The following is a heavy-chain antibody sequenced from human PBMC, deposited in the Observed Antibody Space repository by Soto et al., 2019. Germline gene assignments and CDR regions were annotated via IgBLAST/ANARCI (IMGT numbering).Heavy chain of an antibody. V-gene: IGHV4-59*11. D-gene: IGHD5-12*01. Sequence: PSETLSLTCAVSGGSIRSHDWSWVRQPPGKGLEWIGYIYHSGATNYNPSLKSRVSISVDTSKNQFSLKLSSVTAADTAVYYCASNSGYDHFDFWGQGTQVTVSS. CDR1: GGSIRSHD. J-gene: IGHJ4*02. CDR2: IYHSGAT. CDR3: ASNSGYDHFDF.